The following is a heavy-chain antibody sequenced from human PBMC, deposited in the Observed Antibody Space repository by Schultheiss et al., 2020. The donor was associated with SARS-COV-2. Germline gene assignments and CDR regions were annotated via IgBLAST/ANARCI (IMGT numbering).Heavy chain of an antibody. CDR2: IWYDGSNK. V-gene: IGHV3-33*01. D-gene: IGHD1-1*01. CDR1: GFTFSSYG. CDR3: ARSPGTDY. J-gene: IGHJ4*02. Sequence: GGSLRLSCAASGFTFSSYGMHWVRQAPGKGLEWVAVIWYDGSNKYYADSVKGRFTISRDNAKSTLYLQMNSLTTEDTAVYYCARSPGTDYWGQGTLVTVSS.